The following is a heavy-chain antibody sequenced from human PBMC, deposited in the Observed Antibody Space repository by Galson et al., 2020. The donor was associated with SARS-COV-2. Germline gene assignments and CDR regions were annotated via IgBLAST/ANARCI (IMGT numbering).Heavy chain of an antibody. CDR3: ARDRTYYNFWTAYYSQYYYYSMDV. V-gene: IGHV3-30*04. J-gene: IGHJ6*02. D-gene: IGHD3-3*01. CDR2: ISHDGRND. CDR1: GFTFSSYA. Sequence: GGSLRLSCAASGFTFSSYAMHWVRRAPGKGLEWVAVISHDGRNDYYADSVKARFIISRDNSKNTLYLQMNSLRAEDTAAFYCARDRTYYNFWTAYYSQYYYYSMDVWGQGTPVTVS.